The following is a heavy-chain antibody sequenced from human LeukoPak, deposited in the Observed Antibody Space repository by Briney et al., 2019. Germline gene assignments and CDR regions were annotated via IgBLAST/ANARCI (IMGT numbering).Heavy chain of an antibody. Sequence: SETLSLTCTVSGGSISSYYWSWIRQPPGKGLEWIGYIYYSGSTNYNPSRKSRVTISVDTSKNQFSLKLSSVTAADTAVYYCARETRDIRCGELKLDWFDPWGQGTLVTVSS. CDR3: ARETRDIRCGELKLDWFDP. CDR1: GGSISSYY. J-gene: IGHJ5*02. V-gene: IGHV4-59*01. D-gene: IGHD3-10*01. CDR2: IYYSGST.